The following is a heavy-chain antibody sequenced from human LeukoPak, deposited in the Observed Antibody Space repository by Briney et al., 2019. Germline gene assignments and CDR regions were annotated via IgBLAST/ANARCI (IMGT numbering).Heavy chain of an antibody. J-gene: IGHJ5*02. Sequence: ASVKVSCKASGYTFTSYDINWVRQATGQGLEWMGWMNPNSGNTGYAQKFQGRVTMTRNTSISTAYMELSSLRSEDTAVYYCARVPSRITMVRGVKNWFDPWGQGTLVTVSS. V-gene: IGHV1-8*01. CDR1: GYTFTSYD. D-gene: IGHD3-10*01. CDR3: ARVPSRITMVRGVKNWFDP. CDR2: MNPNSGNT.